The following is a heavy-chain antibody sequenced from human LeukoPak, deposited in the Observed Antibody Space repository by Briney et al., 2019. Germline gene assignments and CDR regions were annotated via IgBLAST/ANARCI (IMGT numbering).Heavy chain of an antibody. V-gene: IGHV4-59*08. D-gene: IGHD5-12*01. Sequence: SETLSFTCTVSGGSISSYYWSWIRQPPGKGLEWIGYIYYSGSTNYNPSLKSRVTISVDTSKNQFSLKLSSVTAADTAVYYCARGGYSGYDFEALDDAFDIWGQGTMVTVSS. CDR2: IYYSGST. CDR3: ARGGYSGYDFEALDDAFDI. J-gene: IGHJ3*02. CDR1: GGSISSYY.